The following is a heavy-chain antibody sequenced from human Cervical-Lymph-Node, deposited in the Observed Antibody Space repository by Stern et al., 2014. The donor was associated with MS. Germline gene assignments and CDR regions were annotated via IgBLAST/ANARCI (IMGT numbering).Heavy chain of an antibody. CDR1: AGSISSGGSF. D-gene: IGHD3-10*01. V-gene: IGHV4-31*03. Sequence: QVQLQESGPGLVKPSQTLSLTCIVSAGSISSGGSFWSWIRQPPGKGLEWIGYISDSGSTYYNPSLKSRVTISIDTSKNQFSLKLTSVTAADTAVYYCAREDEFGSGVFDYWGQGTLVTVSS. CDR3: AREDEFGSGVFDY. CDR2: ISDSGST. J-gene: IGHJ4*02.